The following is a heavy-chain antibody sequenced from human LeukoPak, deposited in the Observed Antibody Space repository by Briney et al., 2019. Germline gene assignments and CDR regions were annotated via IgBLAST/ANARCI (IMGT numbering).Heavy chain of an antibody. CDR1: GFALGGYA. V-gene: IGHV3-23*01. D-gene: IGHD6-13*01. CDR2: ISGGSEDT. CDR3: ARTIAQYSNSWLYFYYGLDV. J-gene: IGHJ6*02. Sequence: GGSLRLSCTASGFALGGYAMSWVRQAPGKGLEWVSSISGGSEDTYYAGSVKGRFTISRDNSKSTLYLQMNSLRAEGTAVYYCARTIAQYSNSWLYFYYGLDVWGQGTTVTVS.